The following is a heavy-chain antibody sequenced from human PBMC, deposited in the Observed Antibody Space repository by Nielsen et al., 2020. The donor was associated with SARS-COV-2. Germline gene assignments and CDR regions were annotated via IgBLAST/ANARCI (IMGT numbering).Heavy chain of an antibody. V-gene: IGHV4-34*01. CDR1: GGSFSGYY. D-gene: IGHD5-18*01. Sequence: GSLRLSCAVYGGSFSGYYWSWIRQPPGKGLEWIGEINHSGSTNYNPSLKSRVTISVDTSKNQFSLKLSSVTAADTAVYYCAKEARGYSYGYGRYWYFDLWGRGTLVTVSS. CDR2: INHSGST. CDR3: AKEARGYSYGYGRYWYFDL. J-gene: IGHJ2*01.